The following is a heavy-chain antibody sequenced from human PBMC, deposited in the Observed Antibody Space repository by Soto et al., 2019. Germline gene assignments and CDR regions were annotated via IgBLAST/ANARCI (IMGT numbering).Heavy chain of an antibody. J-gene: IGHJ3*02. CDR2: ISWNSGSI. CDR1: GFTFDDYA. CDR3: AKDRGYCSGGSCYPGAFDI. Sequence: ESGGGLVQPGRSLRLSCAASGFTFDDYAMHWVRQAPGKGLEWVSGISWNSGSIGYADSVKGRFTISRDNAKNSLYLQMNSLRAEDTALYYCAKDRGYCSGGSCYPGAFDIWGQGIMVTVSS. V-gene: IGHV3-9*01. D-gene: IGHD2-15*01.